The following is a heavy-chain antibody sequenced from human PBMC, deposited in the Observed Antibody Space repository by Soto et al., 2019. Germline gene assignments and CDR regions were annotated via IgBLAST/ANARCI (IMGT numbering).Heavy chain of an antibody. J-gene: IGHJ6*02. CDR3: ARGQLVWYGDLTPYHRDMDV. D-gene: IGHD3-10*01. CDR2: ISHDGGT. Sequence: QVQLQQWGAGLLRPSETLSLTCAFYGGSFDDFYWSWVRQSPGKGLEWVGEISHDGGTNYSPSLASLVSISVDTSKNQFYLHLRSVTAADTGLYYCARGQLVWYGDLTPYHRDMDVWGQGTTVTVSS. CDR1: GGSFDDFY. V-gene: IGHV4-34*02.